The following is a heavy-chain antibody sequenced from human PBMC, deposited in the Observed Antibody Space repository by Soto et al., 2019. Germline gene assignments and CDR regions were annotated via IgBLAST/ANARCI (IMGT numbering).Heavy chain of an antibody. CDR1: GGSISNGGYC. CDR2: IYYSGST. J-gene: IGHJ3*02. V-gene: IGHV4-31*03. D-gene: IGHD3-22*01. Sequence: SETMSLTCTVSGGSISNGGYCWSWIRQHPGKGLEWIGYIYYSGSTYYNPSLKSRVTISVDTSKNQFSLKLSSVTAADTAVYYCARNPSYYYDSSGYYSDAFDIWGQGTMVTVSS. CDR3: ARNPSYYYDSSGYYSDAFDI.